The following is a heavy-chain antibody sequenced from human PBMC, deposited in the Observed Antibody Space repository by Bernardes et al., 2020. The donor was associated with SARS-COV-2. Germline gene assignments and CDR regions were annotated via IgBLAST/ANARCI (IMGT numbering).Heavy chain of an antibody. Sequence: GGSLRLSCAASGFTFSNYAMNWVRQAPGKGLEWISGVSGGGRSTYYGDSVKGRFTISRDNSLNTVYLQMNSLRVEDTAVYHCARRRFGTPLWGAMDVWGQGTTVTVSS. CDR1: GFTFSNYA. CDR2: VSGGGRST. J-gene: IGHJ6*02. D-gene: IGHD2-21*01. V-gene: IGHV3-23*01. CDR3: ARRRFGTPLWGAMDV.